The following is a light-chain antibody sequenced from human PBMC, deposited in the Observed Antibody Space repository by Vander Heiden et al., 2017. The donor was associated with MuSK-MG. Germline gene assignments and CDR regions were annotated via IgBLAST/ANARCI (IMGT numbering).Light chain of an antibody. V-gene: IGKV3-11*01. CDR2: DAS. CDR1: QSVDTY. J-gene: IGKJ2*01. CDR3: QQRTNWPPVYT. Sequence: EMVWTQSPAPLSLSPGERATLSCRASQSVDTYLAWYQQKPGQPPRLLIYDASSRATGVPARFSGSGSGTDFTLTISSLEPEDFAVYYCQQRTNWPPVYTFGQGTKLEIK.